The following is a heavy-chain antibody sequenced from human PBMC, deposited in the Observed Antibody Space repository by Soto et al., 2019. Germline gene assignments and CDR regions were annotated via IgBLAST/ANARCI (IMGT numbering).Heavy chain of an antibody. V-gene: IGHV3-30*18. Sequence: GGSLRLSCAASGFTFSSYGMHWVRQAPCKGLEWVAVISYDGSSKYYADSVKGRFTISRDNSKNTLYLQMNSLRAEDTAVYYCAKERDVVVVAAPFDYWGQGTLVTVSS. CDR1: GFTFSSYG. D-gene: IGHD2-15*01. CDR3: AKERDVVVVAAPFDY. J-gene: IGHJ4*02. CDR2: ISYDGSSK.